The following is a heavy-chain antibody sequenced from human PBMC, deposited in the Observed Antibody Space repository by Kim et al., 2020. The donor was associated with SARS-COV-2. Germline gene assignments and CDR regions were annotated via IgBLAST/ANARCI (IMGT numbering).Heavy chain of an antibody. Sequence: SETLSLTCTVSGGSISSYYWSWIRQPPGKGLEWIGYIYYSGSTNYNPSLKSRVTISVDTSKNQFSLKLSSVTAADTAVYYCARGGYGSGIERRYYYYGMDVWGQGTTVTVSS. CDR1: GGSISSYY. CDR3: ARGGYGSGIERRYYYYGMDV. CDR2: IYYSGST. D-gene: IGHD3-10*01. V-gene: IGHV4-59*08. J-gene: IGHJ6*02.